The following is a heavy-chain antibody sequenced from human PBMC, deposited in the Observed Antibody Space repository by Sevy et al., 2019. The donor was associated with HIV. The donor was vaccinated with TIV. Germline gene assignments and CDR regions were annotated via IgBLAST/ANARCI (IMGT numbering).Heavy chain of an antibody. CDR2: ISSSGSTI. CDR3: AKRGGHYDSGMDV. J-gene: IGHJ6*02. D-gene: IGHD3-3*01. CDR1: GFTFSSFE. Sequence: GGSLRLSCAASGFTFSSFEMTWVRQAPGKGQEWVSYISSSGSTIYYTNSVKGRFTISRDNAKNSLYLQMNSLRAEDTAVYYCAKRGGHYDSGMDVWGQGTTVTVSS. V-gene: IGHV3-48*03.